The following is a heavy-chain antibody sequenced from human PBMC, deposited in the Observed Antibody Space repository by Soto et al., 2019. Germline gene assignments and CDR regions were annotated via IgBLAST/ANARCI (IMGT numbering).Heavy chain of an antibody. CDR3: ARRLTYGSWSHFDY. V-gene: IGHV4-59*08. Sequence: PSETLSLTCTVSGGSISSYYWSWIRQPPGKGLEWIGYIYYSGSTNYNPSLKSRVTISLDTSKNQFSLKLSSVTAADTAVYYCARRLTYGSWSHFDYWGQGTLVTVSS. CDR2: IYYSGST. J-gene: IGHJ4*02. D-gene: IGHD3-10*01. CDR1: GGSISSYY.